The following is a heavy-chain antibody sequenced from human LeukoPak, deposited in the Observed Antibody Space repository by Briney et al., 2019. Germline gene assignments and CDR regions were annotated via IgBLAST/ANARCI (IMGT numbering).Heavy chain of an antibody. J-gene: IGHJ4*02. D-gene: IGHD3-10*01. CDR3: AKDRSNSGSYKDY. CDR2: ISYDGSNE. CDR1: GFIFGSYA. V-gene: IGHV3-30*18. Sequence: PGGSLRLSCAASGFIFGSYAINWVRQAPGKGLEWVAIISYDGSNEYYPDSVKGRFTISRDNSKNRLYLQMNSLRPEDTAVYYCAKDRSNSGSYKDYWGQGTLVTVSS.